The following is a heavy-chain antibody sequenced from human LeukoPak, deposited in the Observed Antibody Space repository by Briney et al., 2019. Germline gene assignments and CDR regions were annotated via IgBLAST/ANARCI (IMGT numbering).Heavy chain of an antibody. CDR2: ISYDGSNK. J-gene: IGHJ5*02. Sequence: PGRSLRLSCAASVFTFSSYAMHWVRQAPGKGLEGVAVISYDGSNKYYADSVKGRFTISRENSKNTLYLQMNSLRAEDTAVYYCARARDIVVVVAAPHWFDPWGQGTLVTVSS. CDR3: ARARDIVVVVAAPHWFDP. D-gene: IGHD2-15*01. CDR1: VFTFSSYA. V-gene: IGHV3-30*04.